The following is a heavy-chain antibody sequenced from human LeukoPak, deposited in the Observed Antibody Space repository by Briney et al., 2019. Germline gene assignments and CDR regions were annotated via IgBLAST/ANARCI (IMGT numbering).Heavy chain of an antibody. D-gene: IGHD3-22*01. J-gene: IGHJ4*02. Sequence: GGSLRLSCAASGLIFSNCWMTWVRQAPGKGLEWVGRIKSEVDGATRDYAAPVRGRFTLSRDDSRNTLYLQMNSLRAEDTAVYYCAKDPGDSSGYYFDYWGQGTLVTVSS. CDR3: AKDPGDSSGYYFDY. CDR2: IKSEVDGATR. V-gene: IGHV3-15*01. CDR1: GLIFSNCW.